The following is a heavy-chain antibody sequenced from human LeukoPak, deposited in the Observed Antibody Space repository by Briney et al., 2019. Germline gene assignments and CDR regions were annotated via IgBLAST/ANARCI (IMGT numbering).Heavy chain of an antibody. CDR3: AKDREGLSSGYDLEYFDY. Sequence: AGGSLSPSCAASGFTFSIHAMNWVRQAPGKRLEWVSAISGGGGTTYYAYSVKVRFTISRDNSKYTLFLQMNSLRAEDTAVYYCAKDREGLSSGYDLEYFDYWGWGTLVPVSS. D-gene: IGHD5-12*01. CDR1: GFTFSIHA. J-gene: IGHJ4*02. CDR2: ISGGGGTT. V-gene: IGHV3-23*01.